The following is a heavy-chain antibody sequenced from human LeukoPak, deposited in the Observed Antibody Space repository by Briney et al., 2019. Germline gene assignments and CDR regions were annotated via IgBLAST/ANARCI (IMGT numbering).Heavy chain of an antibody. CDR2: INPNSGGP. J-gene: IGHJ5*02. V-gene: IGHV1-2*02. D-gene: IGHD2-15*01. Sequence: GASVKVSCKASGYTFTGHYMHWGRQATGQGLEWIGWINPNSGGPNYAQKFQGRVTMTRDTSISTAYMELSRLRSDDTAVYYCARGYCSGGSCYSVENWFDPWGQGTLVTVSS. CDR1: GYTFTGHY. CDR3: ARGYCSGGSCYSVENWFDP.